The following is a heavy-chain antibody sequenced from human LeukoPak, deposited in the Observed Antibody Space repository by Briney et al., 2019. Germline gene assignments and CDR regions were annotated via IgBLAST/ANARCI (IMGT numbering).Heavy chain of an antibody. CDR3: ARSVEGYCRGGSCYSYSYYMDV. V-gene: IGHV4-59*01. Sequence: SETLSLTCTVSGASIYSYYWSWIRQPPGKGLEWIRYIYYSGSTNYNPSLKSRVTISVDTSKNQFSLKLSSVTAADTAVYYCARSVEGYCRGGSCYSYSYYMDVWAKGPRSPSP. CDR1: GASIYSYY. D-gene: IGHD2-15*01. J-gene: IGHJ6*03. CDR2: IYYSGST.